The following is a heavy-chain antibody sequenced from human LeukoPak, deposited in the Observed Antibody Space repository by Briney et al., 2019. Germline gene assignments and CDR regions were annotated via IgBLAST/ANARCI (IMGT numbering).Heavy chain of an antibody. CDR3: ARGEPHDESYFDL. J-gene: IGHJ2*01. V-gene: IGHV1-69*13. D-gene: IGHD1-1*01. Sequence: ASVTVSCKASGGTFSSYAICWVRQAPGQGLEWMGGIIPIFGTANYAQKFQGRVTITADESASTAYMELSSLRSEDTAVYYCARGEPHDESYFDLWGRGTLVTVSS. CDR1: GGTFSSYA. CDR2: IIPIFGTA.